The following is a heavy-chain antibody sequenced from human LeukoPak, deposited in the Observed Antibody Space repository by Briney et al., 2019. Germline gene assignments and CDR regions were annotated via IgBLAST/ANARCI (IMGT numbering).Heavy chain of an antibody. J-gene: IGHJ4*02. V-gene: IGHV3-23*01. CDR2: ISGTGNRT. CDR3: AKWGCSGGSCYPFDY. CDR1: GFTLSSYW. Sequence: GGSLRLSCAASGFTLSSYWMSWVRQAPGKGLEWVSAISGTGNRTYYADSVKGRFTISRDNSKNTLYLQMNSLRAEDTAVYYCAKWGCSGGSCYPFDYWGQGTLVTVSS. D-gene: IGHD2-15*01.